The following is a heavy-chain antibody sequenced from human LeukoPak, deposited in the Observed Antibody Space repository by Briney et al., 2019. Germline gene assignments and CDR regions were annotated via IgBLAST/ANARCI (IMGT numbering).Heavy chain of an antibody. V-gene: IGHV4-34*01. J-gene: IGHJ5*02. CDR3: ARREAGYCSGGSCSSGGWFDP. CDR1: GFTFSSYS. D-gene: IGHD2-15*01. Sequence: PGGSLRLSCAASGFTFSSYSMNWVRQPPGKGLEWIGEINHSGSTNYNPSLKSRVTISVDTSKNQFSLKLSSVTAADTAVYYCARREAGYCSGGSCSSGGWFDPWGQGTLVTVSS. CDR2: INHSGST.